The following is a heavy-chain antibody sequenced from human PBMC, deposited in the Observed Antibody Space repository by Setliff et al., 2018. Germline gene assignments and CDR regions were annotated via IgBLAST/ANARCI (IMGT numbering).Heavy chain of an antibody. J-gene: IGHJ3*02. D-gene: IGHD2-15*01. CDR2: INYSGIT. V-gene: IGHV4-39*01. CDR1: GDSLRSSSYY. CDR3: ARLPGYCNGGNCYGYYTFDI. Sequence: LSLTCSVSGDSLRSSSYYWGWIRQPPGKGLEWIGSINYSGITYYSPSLKSRVIVSVDTSKNQFSLKLSSVTAADTAVYYCARLPGYCNGGNCYGYYTFDIWGQGTMVTVSS.